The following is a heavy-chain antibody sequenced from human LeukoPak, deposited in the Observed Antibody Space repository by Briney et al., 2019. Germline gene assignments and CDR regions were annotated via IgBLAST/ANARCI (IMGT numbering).Heavy chain of an antibody. CDR3: ARDGVRGGFASGWTPYYFDY. Sequence: GGSLRLSCAASGFTASDNYMNWVRQAPGKGLEWVSVIYSGGSTNYADSVKGRFTISRDNSKNTLYLQMNSLRAEDTAVYYCARDGVRGGFASGWTPYYFDYWGQGTLVTVSS. J-gene: IGHJ4*02. CDR1: GFTASDNY. V-gene: IGHV3-53*01. CDR2: IYSGGST. D-gene: IGHD6-19*01.